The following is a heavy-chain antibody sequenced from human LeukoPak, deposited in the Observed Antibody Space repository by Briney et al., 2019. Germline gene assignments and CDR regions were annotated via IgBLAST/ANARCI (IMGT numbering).Heavy chain of an antibody. CDR3: ARVSDSSGPDFDY. V-gene: IGHV4-38-2*01. CDR1: GYSISSGYY. CDR2: IYHSGST. Sequence: SETLSLTCAVSGYSISSGYYWGWIRPPPGKGLEWIGSIYHSGSTYYKPSLKSRVTISVDTSKNQFSLKLSSVTAADTAVYYCARVSDSSGPDFDYWGQGTLVTVSS. D-gene: IGHD3-22*01. J-gene: IGHJ4*02.